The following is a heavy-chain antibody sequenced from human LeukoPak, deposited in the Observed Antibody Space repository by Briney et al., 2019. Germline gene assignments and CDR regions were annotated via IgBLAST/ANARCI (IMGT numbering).Heavy chain of an antibody. Sequence: GRSLRLSCAASGFTFSGYAMHWVRQAPGKGLEWVAVISYDGSNKYYADSVKGRFTISRDNSKNTLYLQMNSLRAEDTAVYYCASLSTSSGQQFDYWGQGTLVTVSS. CDR1: GFTFSGYA. CDR3: ASLSTSSGQQFDY. D-gene: IGHD2-2*01. J-gene: IGHJ4*02. V-gene: IGHV3-30*04. CDR2: ISYDGSNK.